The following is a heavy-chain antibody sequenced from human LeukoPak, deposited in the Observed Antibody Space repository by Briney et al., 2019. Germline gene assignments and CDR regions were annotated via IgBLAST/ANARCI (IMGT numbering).Heavy chain of an antibody. CDR3: ARGRSGSYYGYYYYYMDV. D-gene: IGHD1-26*01. V-gene: IGHV4-61*02. CDR2: IYTSGST. CDR1: GGSISSGSYY. Sequence: PSETLSLTCTVSGGSISSGSYYWSWIRQPAGKGLEWIGRIYTSGSTNYNPSLKSRVTISVDTSKNQFSLKLSSVTAADTAVYYCARGRSGSYYGYYYYYMDVWGKGTTVTVSS. J-gene: IGHJ6*03.